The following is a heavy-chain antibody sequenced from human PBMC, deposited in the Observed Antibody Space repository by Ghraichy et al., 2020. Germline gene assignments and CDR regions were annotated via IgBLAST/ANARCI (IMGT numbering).Heavy chain of an antibody. CDR2: IYYSGST. J-gene: IGHJ4*01. CDR1: GGSISSSSYY. D-gene: IGHD3-22*01. Sequence: SETLSLTCTVSGGSISSSSYYWGWIRQPPGKGLEWIGSIYYSGSTYYNPSLKSRVTISVDTSKNQFSLKLSSVTAADTAVYYCARLRYYYDSSGYYQPNYYFDYWGHGTLVTVSS. V-gene: IGHV4-39*01. CDR3: ARLRYYYDSSGYYQPNYYFDY.